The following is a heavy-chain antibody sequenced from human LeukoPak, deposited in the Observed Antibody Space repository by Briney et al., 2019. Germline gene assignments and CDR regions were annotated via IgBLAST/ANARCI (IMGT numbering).Heavy chain of an antibody. D-gene: IGHD6-6*01. J-gene: IGHJ4*02. CDR2: INHSGST. CDR1: GGSFSGYY. V-gene: IGHV4-34*01. Sequence: PPETLSLTCAVYGGSFSGYYWSWIRQPPGKGLEWIGEINHSGSTNYNPSLKSRVTISVDTSKNQFSLKLSSVTAADTAVYYCASSSSSSLGYWGQGTLVTVSS. CDR3: ASSSSSSLGY.